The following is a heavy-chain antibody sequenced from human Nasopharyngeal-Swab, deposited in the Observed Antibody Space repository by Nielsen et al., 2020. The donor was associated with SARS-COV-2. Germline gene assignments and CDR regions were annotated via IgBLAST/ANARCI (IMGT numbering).Heavy chain of an antibody. CDR1: GFTFCTYA. Sequence: GGSMRLSCAASGFTFCTYAMHWGRQAPGKGLEWVAVISYDGSNKYYADSVKGRFTISRDNSKNTLYLQMNSLRAEDTAVYYCARSPYGSEENWFDPWGQGTLVTVSS. V-gene: IGHV3-30-3*01. D-gene: IGHD3-10*01. CDR2: ISYDGSNK. CDR3: ARSPYGSEENWFDP. J-gene: IGHJ5*02.